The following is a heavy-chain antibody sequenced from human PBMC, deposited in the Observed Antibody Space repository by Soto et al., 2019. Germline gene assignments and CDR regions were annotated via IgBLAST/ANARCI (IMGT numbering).Heavy chain of an antibody. CDR2: IWFDGSNK. D-gene: IGHD3-22*01. CDR1: GFSFSTYG. V-gene: IGHV3-33*01. Sequence: QVQLVESGGGVVQPGRSLRLSCAASGFSFSTYGMHWVRQAPGKGLECVAVIWFDGSNKQYADSVKGRFTISRDNSKNTLYLQVNSLIVEDTAVYYCARDNSDSVGYYYFDYWGQGTLVTVSS. J-gene: IGHJ4*02. CDR3: ARDNSDSVGYYYFDY.